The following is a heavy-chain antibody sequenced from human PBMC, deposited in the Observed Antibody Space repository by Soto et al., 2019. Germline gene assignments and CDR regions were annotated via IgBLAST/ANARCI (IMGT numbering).Heavy chain of an antibody. CDR1: GDPISTSY. CDR3: ARGRTVRNYADDSSDYFYFFDY. Sequence: SETLSLTCTVSGDPISTSYWGRMRQSPGKELEWIGYVYYTGSTNYNPSLKSRATISVDRSKNQFSLKLTSANAADTAVYYCARGRTVRNYADDSSDYFYFFDYWGQGTQVTVSS. J-gene: IGHJ4*02. D-gene: IGHD3-22*01. V-gene: IGHV4-59*01. CDR2: VYYTGST.